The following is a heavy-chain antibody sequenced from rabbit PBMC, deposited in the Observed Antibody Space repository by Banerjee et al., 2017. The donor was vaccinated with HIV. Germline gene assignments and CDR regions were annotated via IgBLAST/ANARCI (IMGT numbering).Heavy chain of an antibody. D-gene: IGHD4-2*01. Sequence: EESGGDLVKPGASLTLTCKASGFDFSSNAMCWVRQAPGKGPEWIACIWTGSSGSTYYASWVNGRFTISRSTSLNTVTLQMTSLTVADTATYFCARDVAGGGVYGPFDLWGPGTLVTVS. CDR3: ARDVAGGGVYGPFDL. CDR1: GFDFSSNA. CDR2: IWTGSSGST. J-gene: IGHJ4*01. V-gene: IGHV1S47*01.